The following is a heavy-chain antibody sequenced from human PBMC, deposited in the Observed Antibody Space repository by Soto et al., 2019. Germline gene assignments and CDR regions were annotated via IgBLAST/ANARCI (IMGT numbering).Heavy chain of an antibody. D-gene: IGHD1-26*01. CDR1: GYTFTGHY. J-gene: IGHJ4*02. CDR2: IGPESGAT. Sequence: ASVKVSCKASGYTFTGHYIHWVRQAPEQGPEWMGEIGPESGATRYAQKFQGRVTMTRDTSITTVYMELKNLSPDDTAVYYCGRGRSGQIVVFYWGQGTPVTVSS. V-gene: IGHV1-2*02. CDR3: GRGRSGQIVVFY.